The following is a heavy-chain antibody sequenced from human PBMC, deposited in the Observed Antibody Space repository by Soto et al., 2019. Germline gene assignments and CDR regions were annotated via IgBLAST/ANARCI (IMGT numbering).Heavy chain of an antibody. J-gene: IGHJ6*02. Sequence: ASVKVSCKASGGTFSSYAISWVRQAPGQGLEWMGGTVPMYGTANYAQKFQGRVTITADTSTSTAYMELSSLRSEDTAVYYCARSLDVGALYYGMDVWGQGTSVTVSS. CDR2: TVPMYGTA. V-gene: IGHV1-69*06. CDR1: GGTFSSYA. CDR3: ARSLDVGALYYGMDV. D-gene: IGHD1-26*01.